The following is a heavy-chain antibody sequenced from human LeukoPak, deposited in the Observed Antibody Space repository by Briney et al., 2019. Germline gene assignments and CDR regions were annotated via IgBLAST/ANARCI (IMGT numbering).Heavy chain of an antibody. D-gene: IGHD2-2*01. CDR1: GGSIGSYF. CDR2: TYTSGIT. Sequence: PSETLSLTCTVSGGSIGSYFWSWIRQPAGKGLEWIGRTYTSGITNYNPSLQSRVTMSLDTSKNQFSLNLSSVTAADTAVYYCARDSTSSRAPDYWGQGTLVTVSS. J-gene: IGHJ4*02. CDR3: ARDSTSSRAPDY. V-gene: IGHV4-4*07.